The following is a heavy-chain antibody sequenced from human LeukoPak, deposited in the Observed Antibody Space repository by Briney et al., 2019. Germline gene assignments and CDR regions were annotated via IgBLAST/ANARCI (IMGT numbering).Heavy chain of an antibody. CDR3: ARGSSTWLARLYY. Sequence: PSETLSLTCTASGYSISSYALNWIRQPPGKGLEWIGYISYSGSTNYNPSLKSRVTMSVDTSKNQFSVRLSSGTAADTAVYYCARGSSTWLARLYYWGQGTLVTVSS. V-gene: IGHV4-59*01. D-gene: IGHD6-13*01. J-gene: IGHJ4*02. CDR1: GYSISSYA. CDR2: ISYSGST.